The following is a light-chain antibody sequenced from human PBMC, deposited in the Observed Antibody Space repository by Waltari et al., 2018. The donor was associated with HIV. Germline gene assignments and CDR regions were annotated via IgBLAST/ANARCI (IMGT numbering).Light chain of an antibody. CDR3: ATWDDGLSGWV. J-gene: IGLJ3*02. CDR2: NND. Sequence: QSVVTQPPSASGTPGQRVTMSCSGSASNIGGNTVNWYQHLPQTAPKLLIYNNDGRPSGVPDRLSASKTGTSASLDISGLQSEDEADYYCATWDDGLSGWVFGGGTKLTVL. V-gene: IGLV1-44*01. CDR1: ASNIGGNT.